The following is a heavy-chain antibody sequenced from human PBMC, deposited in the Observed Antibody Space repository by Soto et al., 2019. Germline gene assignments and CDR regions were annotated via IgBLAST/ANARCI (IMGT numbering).Heavy chain of an antibody. CDR3: TRDLNGGNPFDY. CDR2: IDPGSGHA. V-gene: IGHV1-3*01. Sequence: QVHLVQSGAEVKKPGASVRVSCKPSGYTLTNYAIQWVRQAAGQRLAWLGWIDPGSGHATYSQKFQGRTTLTRDYSASTFYLDLSSLTSEDTAVYFCTRDLNGGNPFDYWGQGTLVTVSS. CDR1: GYTLTNYA. J-gene: IGHJ4*02. D-gene: IGHD2-8*01.